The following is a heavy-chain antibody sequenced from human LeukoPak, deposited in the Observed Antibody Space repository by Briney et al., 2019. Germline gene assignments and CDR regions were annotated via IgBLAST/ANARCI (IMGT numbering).Heavy chain of an antibody. J-gene: IGHJ4*02. CDR1: RFTFDDYA. V-gene: IGHV3-9*01. D-gene: IGHD3-10*01. CDR3: AKDSNPYYGSGSYYSVRKPYYFDY. CDR2: ISWNSGSI. Sequence: GGSLRLSCAASRFTFDDYAMHWVRQAPGKGLERVSGISWNSGSIGYADSVKGRFTISRDNAKNSLYLQMTSLRAEDTALYYCAKDSNPYYGSGSYYSVRKPYYFDYWGQGTLVTVSS.